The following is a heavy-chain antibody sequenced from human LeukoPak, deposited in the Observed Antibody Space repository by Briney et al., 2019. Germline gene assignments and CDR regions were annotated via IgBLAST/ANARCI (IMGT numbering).Heavy chain of an antibody. CDR1: GGTFSSYA. D-gene: IGHD3-22*01. V-gene: IGHV1-69*06. Sequence: SVKVSCKASGGTFSSYAISWVRQAPGQGLEWMGGIIPIFGTANYAQKFQGRVTITADKSTSTAYMELSSLRSEDTAVYYCARGYYYDSSGPEYFQHWGQGTLVTVSS. CDR2: IIPIFGTA. CDR3: ARGYYYDSSGPEYFQH. J-gene: IGHJ1*01.